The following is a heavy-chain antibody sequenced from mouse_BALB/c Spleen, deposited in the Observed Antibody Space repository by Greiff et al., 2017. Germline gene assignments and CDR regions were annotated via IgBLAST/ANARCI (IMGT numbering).Heavy chain of an antibody. Sequence: EVMLVESGPGLVKPSQSLSLTCTVTGYSITSDYAWNWIRQFPGNKLEWMGYISYSGSTSYNPSLKSRISITRDTSKNQFFLQLNSVTTEDTATYYCASFLGHWYFDVWGAGTTVTVSS. V-gene: IGHV3-2*02. J-gene: IGHJ1*01. D-gene: IGHD4-1*01. CDR2: ISYSGST. CDR1: GYSITSDYA. CDR3: ASFLGHWYFDV.